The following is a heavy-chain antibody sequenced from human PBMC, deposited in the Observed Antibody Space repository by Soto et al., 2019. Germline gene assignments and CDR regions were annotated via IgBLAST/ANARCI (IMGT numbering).Heavy chain of an antibody. CDR3: AQGEEQQLNNYYYGMDV. J-gene: IGHJ6*02. CDR2: IIPIFGTA. CDR1: GGTFSSYA. Sequence: ASVKVSCKASGGTFSSYAISWVRQAPGQGLEWMGGIIPIFGTANYAQKFQGRVTITADESTSTAYMELSSLRSEDTAVYYCAQGEEQQLNNYYYGMDVWGQGTTVTVSS. V-gene: IGHV1-69*13. D-gene: IGHD6-13*01.